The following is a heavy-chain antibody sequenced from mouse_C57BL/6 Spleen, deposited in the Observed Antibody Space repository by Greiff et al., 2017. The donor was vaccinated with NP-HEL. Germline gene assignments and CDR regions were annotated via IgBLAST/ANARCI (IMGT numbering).Heavy chain of an antibody. Sequence: VQLQQPGAELVRPGTSVKLSCKASGYTFTSYWMHWVKQRPGQGLEWIGVIDPSDSYTNYNQKFKGKATLTVDTSSSTAYMQLSSLTSEDSAVYYCASYYGSSGAYWGQGTLVTVSA. D-gene: IGHD1-1*01. CDR1: GYTFTSYW. V-gene: IGHV1-59*01. CDR2: IDPSDSYT. J-gene: IGHJ3*01. CDR3: ASYYGSSGAY.